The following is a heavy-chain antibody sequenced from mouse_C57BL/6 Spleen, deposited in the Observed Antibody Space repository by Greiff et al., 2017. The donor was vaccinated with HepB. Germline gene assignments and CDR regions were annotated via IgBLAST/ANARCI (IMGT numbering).Heavy chain of an antibody. CDR3: ARGGLPYFDY. V-gene: IGHV1-69*01. CDR2: IDPSDSYT. CDR1: GYTFTSYW. Sequence: VQLQQPGAELVMPGASVKLSCKASGYTFTSYWMHWVKQRPGQGLAWIGEIDPSDSYTNYNQKFKGKSTLTVDKSSSTAYMQLSSLTSEDSAFYYCARGGLPYFDYWGQGTTLTVSS. D-gene: IGHD2-4*01. J-gene: IGHJ2*01.